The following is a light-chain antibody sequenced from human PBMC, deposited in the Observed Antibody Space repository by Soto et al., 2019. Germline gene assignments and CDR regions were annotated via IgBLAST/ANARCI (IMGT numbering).Light chain of an antibody. V-gene: IGKV3-11*01. CDR3: QQRSNWPPYT. Sequence: EIVLTQSPATLSLSPGESATLSCRASQSVSSYLPRYQQTPGQAPRLLIYDASNRAAGIPAMFSGSGSGTDFTLTISGLEPEDFAVYYCQQRSNWPPYTFGQGAKLEIK. CDR1: QSVSSY. J-gene: IGKJ2*01. CDR2: DAS.